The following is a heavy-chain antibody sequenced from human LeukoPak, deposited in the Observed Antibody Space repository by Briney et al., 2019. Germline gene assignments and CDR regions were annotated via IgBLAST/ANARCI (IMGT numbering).Heavy chain of an antibody. J-gene: IGHJ6*02. CDR1: GFTFSNYA. Sequence: GGSLRLSCAASGFTFSNYAMSWVRQAPGKGLEWVSVISGSGGSTYYADSVKGRFTISRDNSKNTLYLQMNSLRAEDTAVYYCAKGFPYYYYGMDVWGQGTTVTVSS. CDR3: AKGFPYYYYGMDV. CDR2: ISGSGGST. V-gene: IGHV3-23*01.